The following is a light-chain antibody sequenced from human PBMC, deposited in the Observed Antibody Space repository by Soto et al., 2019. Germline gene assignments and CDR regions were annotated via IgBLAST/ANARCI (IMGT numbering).Light chain of an antibody. CDR1: NSDIGTYTY. CDR2: EVS. CDR3: NAYTSTSTLSV. V-gene: IGLV2-14*01. J-gene: IGLJ1*01. Sequence: QPVLTQPASVSGSPGQSITLSCTGSNSDIGTYTYVSWYQQLPGKAPQPVISEVSNRPSGISGRCAGSKSGNAASLCNSGIQAEDEAAYYSNAYTSTSTLSVFGPGTKGTV.